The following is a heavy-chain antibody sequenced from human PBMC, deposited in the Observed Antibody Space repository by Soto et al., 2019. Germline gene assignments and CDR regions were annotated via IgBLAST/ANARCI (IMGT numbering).Heavy chain of an antibody. CDR2: IIPIVGTA. Sequence: QVQLVQSGAEVKKPGSSVKVSCKASGGTFSSYAISWVRQAPGQGLEWMGRIIPIVGTANYAQKFQSRVTITANETTSTAYMKLSSLRSEDTAVYYCARDRDQKDSSHHFQHWGQGTLVTVSS. J-gene: IGHJ1*01. CDR1: GGTFSSYA. V-gene: IGHV1-69*11. D-gene: IGHD6-13*01. CDR3: ARDRDQKDSSHHFQH.